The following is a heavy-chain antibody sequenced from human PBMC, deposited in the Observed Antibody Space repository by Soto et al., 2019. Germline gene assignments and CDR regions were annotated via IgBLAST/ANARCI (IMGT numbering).Heavy chain of an antibody. Sequence: EVQLVESGGGLIQPGGSLRLSCAASGFTVRSTYMSWVRQAPGKGLEWVSVTYSGGSTYYADSVKGRFTISRDNSKNTLYLQMNSLRAEDTGVYYCARSGYSYGPFDYWGQGTLVTVSS. CDR3: ARSGYSYGPFDY. D-gene: IGHD5-18*01. V-gene: IGHV3-53*01. CDR2: TYSGGST. CDR1: GFTVRSTY. J-gene: IGHJ4*02.